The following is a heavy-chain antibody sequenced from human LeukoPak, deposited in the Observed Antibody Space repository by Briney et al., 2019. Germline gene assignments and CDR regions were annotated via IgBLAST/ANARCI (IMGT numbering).Heavy chain of an antibody. CDR3: ARAGFIYDSSGYYPR. CDR1: GFTFSDYY. J-gene: IGHJ4*02. D-gene: IGHD3-22*01. V-gene: IGHV3-11*04. Sequence: GGSLRLSCVASGFTFSDYYMSWIRQAPGKGLEWVSYISSSGSNTYYADSVKGRFTISRDNAKNSLYLQMNSLRAEDTAVYYCARAGFIYDSSGYYPRWGQGTLVTVSS. CDR2: ISSSGSNT.